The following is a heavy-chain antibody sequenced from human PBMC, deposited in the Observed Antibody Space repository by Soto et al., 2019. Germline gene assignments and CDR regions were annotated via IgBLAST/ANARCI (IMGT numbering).Heavy chain of an antibody. D-gene: IGHD6-19*01. Sequence: ASVKVSCKGSGYTFTGDGTGWVRQAPGQGLEWMGWISAYNGNTNYAQKLQGRVTMTTDTSTSTAYMELRSLRSDDTAVYYCARDRARGRRIAVADLDYWGQGTLVTVSS. V-gene: IGHV1-18*01. CDR3: ARDRARGRRIAVADLDY. CDR1: GYTFTGDG. J-gene: IGHJ4*02. CDR2: ISAYNGNT.